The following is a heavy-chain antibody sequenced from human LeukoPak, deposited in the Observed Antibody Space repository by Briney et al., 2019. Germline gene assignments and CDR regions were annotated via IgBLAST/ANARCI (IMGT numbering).Heavy chain of an antibody. CDR2: IRYDGSNK. D-gene: IGHD3-10*01. J-gene: IGHJ4*02. CDR3: ARDPSGLYRRSFDY. CDR1: GFTFSSYG. Sequence: GGSLRLSCAASGFTFSSYGMHWVRQAPGKGLEWVAFIRYDGSNKYYADSVKGRFTISRDNAKNSLYLQMNSLRAEDTAVYYCARDPSGLYRRSFDYWGQGTLVTVSS. V-gene: IGHV3-30*02.